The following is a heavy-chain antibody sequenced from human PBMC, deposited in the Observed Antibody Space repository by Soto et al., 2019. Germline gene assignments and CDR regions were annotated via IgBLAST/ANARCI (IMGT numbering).Heavy chain of an antibody. CDR1: GYTFTSYG. D-gene: IGHD6-13*01. J-gene: IGHJ3*02. CDR3: AREVAADGTFREDVFDI. Sequence: SVKVSCKASGYTFTSYGISWVRQAPGQGLEWMGRIIPIFSTTYYAQKFQGRVTFTADESTVTAYMELSSLKHDDTAKYYCAREVAADGTFREDVFDIWGQGTMVTVSS. CDR2: IIPIFSTT. V-gene: IGHV1-69*13.